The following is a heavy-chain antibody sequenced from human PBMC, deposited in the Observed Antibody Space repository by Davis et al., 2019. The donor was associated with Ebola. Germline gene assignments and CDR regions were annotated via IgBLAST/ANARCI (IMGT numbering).Heavy chain of an antibody. CDR1: GFTFSGYS. V-gene: IGHV3-48*04. CDR3: VRDGEAFDSRGAYEVPFDS. J-gene: IGHJ5*01. Sequence: PGGSLRLSCAASGFTFSGYSMNWVRQAPGKGLEWLSYISGFSSTIYYADSVKGRFTTSRDNAKNSVYLQINRLRAEDTAVYYCVRDGEAFDSRGAYEVPFDSWGEGTLVTVSS. D-gene: IGHD3-22*01. CDR2: ISGFSSTI.